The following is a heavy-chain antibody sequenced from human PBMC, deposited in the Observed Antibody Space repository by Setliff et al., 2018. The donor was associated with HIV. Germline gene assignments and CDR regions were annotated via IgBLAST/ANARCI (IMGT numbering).Heavy chain of an antibody. J-gene: IGHJ4*02. V-gene: IGHV1-69*02. CDR1: GGPFTSSS. CDR2: IIPILGVP. D-gene: IGHD3-22*01. CDR3: ARGGDYDSSGYYVT. Sequence: SVKVSCQASGGPFTSSSIGWVRQAPGQGLEWMGRIIPILGVPRYAQKFQGRVTITADKSTSTSYMHLSSLRAEDTAVYFCARGGDYDSSGYYVTWGQGSLVTVSS.